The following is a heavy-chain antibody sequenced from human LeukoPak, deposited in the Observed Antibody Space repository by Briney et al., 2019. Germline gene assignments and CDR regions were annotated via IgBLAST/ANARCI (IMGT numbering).Heavy chain of an antibody. CDR3: ARVGGRVGDY. D-gene: IGHD3-3*01. CDR2: MNPTRGNT. CDR1: GYTFTSYD. V-gene: IGHV1-8*03. J-gene: IGHJ4*02. Sequence: ASVKVSGKASGYTFTSYDINWVRQATGQGLEWMGWMNPTRGNTGYAQKFQDRVTITRNTSISTAYMELSSLKSEDTAVYYCARVGGRVGDYWGQGTLVTVSS.